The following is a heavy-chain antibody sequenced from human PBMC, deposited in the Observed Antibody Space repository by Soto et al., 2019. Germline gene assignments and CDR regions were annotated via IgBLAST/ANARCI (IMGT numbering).Heavy chain of an antibody. J-gene: IGHJ4*02. CDR3: ARASIGYGEKRLLDY. CDR2: IYYSGST. CDR1: GGSISSYY. Sequence: QVQLQESGPGLVKPSETLSLTCTVSGGSISSYYWSWIRQRPGKGLEWIGYIYYSGSTNYNPSLTSRVTISVDTSKNQFSLKLSSVTAADTAVYYCARASIGYGEKRLLDYWGQGTLVTVSS. V-gene: IGHV4-59*01. D-gene: IGHD4-17*01.